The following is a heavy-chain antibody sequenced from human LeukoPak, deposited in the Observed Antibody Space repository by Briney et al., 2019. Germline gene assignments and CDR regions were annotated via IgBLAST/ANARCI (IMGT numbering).Heavy chain of an antibody. CDR3: AREGIAAAGTLLDY. D-gene: IGHD6-13*01. CDR1: GGTFSSYT. Sequence: SVKVSCKASGGTFSSYTISWVRQAPGQGLEWMGRIIPILGIANYAQKFQGRVTITADKSTSTAYMELSSLRSEDTAVYYCAREGIAAAGTLLDYWGQGTLVTVS. J-gene: IGHJ4*02. V-gene: IGHV1-69*04. CDR2: IIPILGIA.